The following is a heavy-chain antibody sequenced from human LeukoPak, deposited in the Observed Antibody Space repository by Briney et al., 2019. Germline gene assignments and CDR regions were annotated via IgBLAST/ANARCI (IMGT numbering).Heavy chain of an antibody. D-gene: IGHD3-16*02. Sequence: GGSLRLSCAASGFTFSSYAMSWVRQAPGNGLEWMAFIRYDGSNKYYADSVKGRFTISRDNSKNTLYLQMNSLRAEDTAVYYCAKDRWGSYHYVQWGQGTLVTVSS. V-gene: IGHV3-30*02. CDR1: GFTFSSYA. CDR3: AKDRWGSYHYVQ. J-gene: IGHJ4*02. CDR2: IRYDGSNK.